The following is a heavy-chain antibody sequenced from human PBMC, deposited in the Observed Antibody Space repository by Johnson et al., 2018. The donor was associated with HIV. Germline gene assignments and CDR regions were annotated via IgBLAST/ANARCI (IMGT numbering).Heavy chain of an antibody. V-gene: IGHV3-30*04. CDR3: ARAHIIRVAFDI. CDR1: GFTFSSYA. CDR2: ISYAGSNK. Sequence: QVQLVESGGGVVQPGRSLRLSCAASGFTFSSYAMHWVRQAPGKGLEWVAVISYAGSNKYYADSVKGRFTISRDNSKNTLYLQMNSLRAEATDVYYCARAHIIRVAFDIWGQGTMVTVSS. J-gene: IGHJ3*02. D-gene: IGHD2-21*01.